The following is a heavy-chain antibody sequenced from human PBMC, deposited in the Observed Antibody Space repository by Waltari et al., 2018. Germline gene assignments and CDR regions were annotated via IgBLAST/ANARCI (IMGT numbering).Heavy chain of an antibody. V-gene: IGHV3-53*02. J-gene: IGHJ4*02. CDR3: ARVGTRVATGGFDY. CDR1: GFTVSSNY. Sequence: EVQLVETGGGLIQPGGSLRLSCAASGFTVSSNYMSWVRQAPGKELEWVSVIYSGGSTYYADSVKGRFTISRDNSKNTLYLQMNSLRAEDTAVYYCARVGTRVATGGFDYWGQGTLVTVSS. D-gene: IGHD5-12*01. CDR2: IYSGGST.